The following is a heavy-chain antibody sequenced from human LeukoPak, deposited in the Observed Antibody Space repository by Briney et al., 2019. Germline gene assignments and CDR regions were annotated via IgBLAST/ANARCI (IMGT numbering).Heavy chain of an antibody. J-gene: IGHJ5*02. CDR3: ATEASGLNWFDP. V-gene: IGHV1-2*02. CDR1: GYTFIDYY. Sequence: ASVKVSCKASGYTFIDYYIHWVRQAPGQGLEWMGWINPNSGGTNYAQKFQGRVTMTRDTSITTTYMELSRLTPDDSAVYFCATEASGLNWFDPWGQGTPVTVSS. D-gene: IGHD3-3*01. CDR2: INPNSGGT.